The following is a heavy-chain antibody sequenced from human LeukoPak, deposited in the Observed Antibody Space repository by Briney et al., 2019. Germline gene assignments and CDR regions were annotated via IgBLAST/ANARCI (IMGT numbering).Heavy chain of an antibody. J-gene: IGHJ6*02. V-gene: IGHV4-4*07. CDR3: ARDPPYNYGMDV. CDR1: GGSISSYY. Sequence: SETLSLTCTGSGGSISSYYWSWIRQPAGKGLERIGHIYTSGNTNYNPSLKGRVTMSVDTSKNQFSLKLSSVTAADTAVHYCARDPPYNYGMDVWGQGTTVTVSS. CDR2: IYTSGNT. D-gene: IGHD3-16*01.